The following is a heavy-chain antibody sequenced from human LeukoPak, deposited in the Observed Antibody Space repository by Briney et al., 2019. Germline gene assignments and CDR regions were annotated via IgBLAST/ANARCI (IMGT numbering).Heavy chain of an antibody. J-gene: IGHJ4*02. CDR2: IHPSTGNP. V-gene: IGHV7-4-1*02. D-gene: IGHD3-16*02. CDR3: ARAFQSLGGLSLPDY. CDR1: GGTFSSYA. Sequence: ASVKVSCKASGGTFSSYAISWVRQAPGQGLEWMGWIHPSTGNPTYAQGFTGRFVFSLDTSVSTTYLQINSLKAEDIAVYYCARAFQSLGGLSLPDYWGQGTLVTVSS.